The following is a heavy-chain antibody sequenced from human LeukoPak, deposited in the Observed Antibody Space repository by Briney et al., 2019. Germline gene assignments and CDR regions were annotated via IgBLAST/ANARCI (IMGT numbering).Heavy chain of an antibody. CDR1: GFIHSTYC. J-gene: IGHJ4*02. D-gene: IGHD3-22*01. CDR3: GKHDSSSYY. V-gene: IGHV3-30*02. Sequence: GGSLPLSCAASGFIHSTYCMHWVRQAPAKGLAWVAFLRSDGTDHHYADSVQGRFTISRDNSKSTLFLQMNSLRAEDTAVYYCGKHDSSSYYWGQGTLVTVSS. CDR2: LRSDGTDH.